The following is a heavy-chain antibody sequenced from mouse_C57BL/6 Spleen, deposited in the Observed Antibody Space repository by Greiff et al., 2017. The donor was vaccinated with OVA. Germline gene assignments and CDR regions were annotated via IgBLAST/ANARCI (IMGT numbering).Heavy chain of an antibody. D-gene: IGHD1-1*01. V-gene: IGHV1-52*01. CDR1: GYTFTSYW. CDR2: INPSDSET. CDR3: ARSGYGSNRNWYFDV. Sequence: QVQLQQPGAELVRPGSSVKLSCKASGYTFTSYWMHWVKQRPIQGLEWIGNINPSDSETHYNQKFKDKATMTVDKSSSTAYMQLSSLTSEDSAVYYCARSGYGSNRNWYFDVWGTGTTVTVSS. J-gene: IGHJ1*03.